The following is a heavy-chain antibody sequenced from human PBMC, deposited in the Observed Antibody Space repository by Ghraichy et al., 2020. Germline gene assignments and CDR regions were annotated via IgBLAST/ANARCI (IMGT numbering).Heavy chain of an antibody. CDR2: FYSSEST. CDR1: GDFITSNC. D-gene: IGHD3-10*01. J-gene: IGHJ4*02. CDR3: AREAFNNYGSGSYYNNPFDL. V-gene: IGHV4-4*07. Sequence: SETLSLTCSVSGDFITSNCWGWIRKPAGKGLELIGRFYSSESTDYNPTLKSRVTMSMDTPNNQFSLTPTSVTAADTAVYYCAREAFNNYGSGSYYNNPFDLWGQGILVTVSS.